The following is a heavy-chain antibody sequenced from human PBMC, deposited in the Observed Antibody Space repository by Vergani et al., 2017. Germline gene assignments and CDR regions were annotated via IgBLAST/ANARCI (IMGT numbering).Heavy chain of an antibody. Sequence: QVQLQESGPGLVKPSETLFLTCAVSGFSIDNGYYWDWIRQPPGKGLEWIGSIYRTGRTHFNPSLKSRVTISVDTSKNQFSLKLSSVTAADTAVYYCARVQELYDFXSGYRVRYYYYMDVWGKGTTVTVSS. CDR1: GFSIDNGYY. CDR2: IYRTGRT. J-gene: IGHJ6*03. CDR3: ARVQELYDFXSGYRVRYYYYMDV. V-gene: IGHV4-38-2*01. D-gene: IGHD3-3*01.